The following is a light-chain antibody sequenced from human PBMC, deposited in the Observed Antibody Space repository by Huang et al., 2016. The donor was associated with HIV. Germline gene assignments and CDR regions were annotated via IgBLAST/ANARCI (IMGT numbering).Light chain of an antibody. CDR3: QQRGSWPWT. CDR2: GTS. V-gene: IGKV3-11*01. Sequence: EIALIQSPATLSLSQGERATSYCRASQSINNFLGWYQQKPGQAPRLLIDGTSNRATGVPARCDGSGSETDFTLTISNLEPEDSAVYYCQQRGSWPWTFGQGTKVEIK. CDR1: QSINNF. J-gene: IGKJ1*01.